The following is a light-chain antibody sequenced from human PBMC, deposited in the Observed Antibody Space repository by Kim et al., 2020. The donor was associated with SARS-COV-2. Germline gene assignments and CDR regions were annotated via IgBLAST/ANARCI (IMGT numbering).Light chain of an antibody. CDR2: ETS. J-gene: IGKJ1*01. CDR3: QQYNSYST. Sequence: DIQMTQSPSTLSAFVGDRVTITCRASQTVGNWLAWYQQKPGKAPKLLIYETSNLESGVPSRFSGSGSGTEFTLTISSLQPDDFATYYCQQYNSYSTFGQGTKVDIK. CDR1: QTVGNW. V-gene: IGKV1-5*03.